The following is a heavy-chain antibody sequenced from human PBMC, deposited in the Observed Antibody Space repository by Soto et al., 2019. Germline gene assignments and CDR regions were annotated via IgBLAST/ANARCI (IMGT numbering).Heavy chain of an antibody. CDR1: GYSFTSQY. V-gene: IGHV1-46*03. Sequence: QVQLVQSGAEVKKPGASVKISCEASGYSFTSQYVHWVRQAPGQGLEWMGIINPNGGSTTYAQKSQGRVTMTRDTSTSKVYMGLSSLPFEDPAVYYCGRETWPRPGGGGTEPLDIWGQGTMVTVAS. CDR3: GRETWPRPGGGGTEPLDI. D-gene: IGHD5-12*01. J-gene: IGHJ3*02. CDR2: INPNGGST.